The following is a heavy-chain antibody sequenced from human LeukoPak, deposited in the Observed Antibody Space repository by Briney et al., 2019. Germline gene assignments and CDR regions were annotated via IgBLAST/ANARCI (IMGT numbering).Heavy chain of an antibody. J-gene: IGHJ4*02. CDR3: ARALLDTAMIYEPAYNY. D-gene: IGHD5-18*01. Sequence: SVKVSCKASGGTFSSYAISWVRQAPGQGLEWMGGIIPIFGTATYAQKFQGRVTITTDESTSTAYMELSSLRSEDTAVYYCARALLDTAMIYEPAYNYWGQGTLVAVSS. CDR2: IIPIFGTA. CDR1: GGTFSSYA. V-gene: IGHV1-69*05.